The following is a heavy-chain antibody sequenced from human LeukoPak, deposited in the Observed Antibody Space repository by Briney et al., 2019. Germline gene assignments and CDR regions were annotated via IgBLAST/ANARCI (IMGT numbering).Heavy chain of an antibody. Sequence: ETLSLTCALSGGSPSCNYWRWNRQAPGRVLGWIGEIHYNGHTNYNLSFESRVTISINTPKNHSALALNSENAADPAIYFFAVLMRHYGMEVWGQGTTVLVSS. V-gene: IGHV4-34*01. CDR3: AVLMRHYGMEV. CDR1: GGSPSCNY. J-gene: IGHJ6*02. D-gene: IGHD3-16*01. CDR2: IHYNGHT.